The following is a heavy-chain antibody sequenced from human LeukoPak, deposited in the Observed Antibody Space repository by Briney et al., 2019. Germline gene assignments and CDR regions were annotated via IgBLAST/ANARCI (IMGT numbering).Heavy chain of an antibody. CDR1: GVTFGTSA. CDR3: VRDARGSLDY. V-gene: IGHV3-30-3*01. Sequence: RTGGSLRLSCAASGVTFGTSAMHWVRQAPGKGLESVTIVAFDGTNIHYIDSVKGRFTISRDNSKNTLYLEMNSLRTEDTAVYYCVRDARGSLDYWGQGTLVTVSP. J-gene: IGHJ4*02. CDR2: VAFDGTNI.